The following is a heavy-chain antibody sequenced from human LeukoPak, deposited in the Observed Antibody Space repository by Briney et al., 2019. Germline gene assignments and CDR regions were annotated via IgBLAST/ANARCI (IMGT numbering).Heavy chain of an antibody. CDR1: GFTFSSYA. Sequence: GGSLRLSCAASGFTFSSYAMSWVRQAPGKGLEWVSAISGSGGSTYYADSVKGRFTISRDNSKNTLYLQMNSLRAEDTAVYYCAKDGKSSSWYDYYGMDVWGQGTTVTVSS. J-gene: IGHJ6*02. CDR2: ISGSGGST. V-gene: IGHV3-23*01. D-gene: IGHD6-13*01. CDR3: AKDGKSSSWYDYYGMDV.